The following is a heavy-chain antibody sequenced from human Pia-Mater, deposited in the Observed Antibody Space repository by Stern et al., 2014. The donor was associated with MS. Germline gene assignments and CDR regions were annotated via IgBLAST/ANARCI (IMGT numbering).Heavy chain of an antibody. CDR2: ICNSGNI. Sequence: QVQLPESGPGLVQPWESLSLPCAVSGGSISSYYWSWVRQPPGKGLDWIGYICNSGNIIYQPHLMNRVTISLKESTNHSPLKQSTVTAADAAVYYCARVRCGAVTYYYCGFDVWGPGTTVTVSS. CDR3: ARVRCGAVTYYYCGFDV. V-gene: IGHV4-59*01. D-gene: IGHD4-17*01. J-gene: IGHJ6*02. CDR1: GGSISSYY.